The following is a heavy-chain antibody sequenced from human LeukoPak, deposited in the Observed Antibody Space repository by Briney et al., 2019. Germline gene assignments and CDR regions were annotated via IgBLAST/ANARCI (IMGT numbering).Heavy chain of an antibody. Sequence: GGSLRLSCAASGVTFNTYSMNWVRQAPGKGLEWVSYISSSSTIYYADSVKGRFTISRDNAKNSLYLQMNTLRAEDTAVYYCARVGVVTAPLDYWGQGTLVTVSS. CDR2: ISSSSTI. V-gene: IGHV3-48*01. J-gene: IGHJ4*02. D-gene: IGHD2-15*01. CDR3: ARVGVVTAPLDY. CDR1: GVTFNTYS.